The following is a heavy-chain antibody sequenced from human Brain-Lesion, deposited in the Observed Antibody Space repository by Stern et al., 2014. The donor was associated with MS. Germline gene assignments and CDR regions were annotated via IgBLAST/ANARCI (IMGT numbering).Heavy chain of an antibody. J-gene: IGHJ4*02. CDR2: IYYTGSA. D-gene: IGHD3-22*01. CDR3: ARWARYSDSSGYYFYFDY. Sequence: QVQLVQSGPGLVKPSQTLPLPCTVSGGSINSGGYYWSWIRQYPGKGLEWIGYIYYTGSAYSDPYLQSRTSLDIDTTKNSFSIYLNSVTAADTAVYYCARWARYSDSSGYYFYFDYWGQGTLVTVSS. V-gene: IGHV4-31*03. CDR1: GGSINSGGYY.